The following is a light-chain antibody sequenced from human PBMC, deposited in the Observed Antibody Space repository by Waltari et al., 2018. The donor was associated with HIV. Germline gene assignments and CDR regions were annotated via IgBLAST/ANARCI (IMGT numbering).Light chain of an antibody. CDR3: QQYLNNPWT. V-gene: IGKV4-1*01. Sequence: DIVMTQSPYSLPVSLGERATINCKPGPSLLYRPNNKYSLAWDHQKPGRSPKLIIDWASTRESGVPDLFSGSGYETDGTLTISSLQAEDVAVDYGQQYLNNPWTFGQGTKVEIK. CDR1: PSLLYRPNNKYS. CDR2: WAS. J-gene: IGKJ1*01.